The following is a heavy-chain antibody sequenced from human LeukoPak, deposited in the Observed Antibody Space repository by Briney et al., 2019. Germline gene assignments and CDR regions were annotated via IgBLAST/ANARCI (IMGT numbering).Heavy chain of an antibody. Sequence: GGSLRLSCAASGFTFISYAMSSVSQAPGKGREWVSVISGSGGSTYYAGSVKGRFSISRDNSKNTLYLQMNSLRAEDTAVYSCAKEGVVRGVKALGYWGQGTLVIVSS. D-gene: IGHD3-10*01. V-gene: IGHV3-23*01. CDR1: GFTFISYA. CDR2: ISGSGGST. J-gene: IGHJ4*02. CDR3: AKEGVVRGVKALGY.